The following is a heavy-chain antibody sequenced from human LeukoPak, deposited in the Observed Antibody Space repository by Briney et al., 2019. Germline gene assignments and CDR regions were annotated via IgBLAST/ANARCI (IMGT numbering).Heavy chain of an antibody. J-gene: IGHJ4*02. CDR1: GGSISSGGYY. V-gene: IGHV4-30-2*01. Sequence: PSETLSLTCTVSGGSISSGGYYWSWIRQPPGKGLEWIGYIYHSGSTYYNPSLKSRVTISVDRSKNQFSLKLSSVTAADTAVYYCARGVTGTADYFDYWGQGTLVTVSS. D-gene: IGHD1-7*01. CDR2: IYHSGST. CDR3: ARGVTGTADYFDY.